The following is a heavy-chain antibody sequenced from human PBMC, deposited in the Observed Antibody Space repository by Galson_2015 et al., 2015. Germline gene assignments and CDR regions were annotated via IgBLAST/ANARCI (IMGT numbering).Heavy chain of an antibody. D-gene: IGHD5-12*01. V-gene: IGHV3-74*01. CDR3: ARGWLGALDY. Sequence: SLRLSCAASGFTFSTYWMHWVRQAPGKGLVWVSYVNNEGSSTIYADSVKGRFTISRDNAENTVYLQMNSLRAEDTAVYYCARGWLGALDYWGRGTLVTVSS. CDR1: GFTFSTYW. J-gene: IGHJ4*02. CDR2: VNNEGSST.